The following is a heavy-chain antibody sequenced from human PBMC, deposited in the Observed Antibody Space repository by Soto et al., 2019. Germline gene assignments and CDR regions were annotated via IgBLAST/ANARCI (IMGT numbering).Heavy chain of an antibody. CDR2: IDHSGST. Sequence: QVHLQQWGAGLLKPSETLSLTCAVYGGSFSGYYWSWIRQPPGKGLEWIGEIDHSGSTNYNPSLKSRVTISVDTSKNQFSLKLSSVTAADTAVYYCARRPSYYDILTGYQYYWYLDLWGRGTLVTVSS. CDR1: GGSFSGYY. CDR3: ARRPSYYDILTGYQYYWYLDL. D-gene: IGHD3-9*01. V-gene: IGHV4-34*01. J-gene: IGHJ2*01.